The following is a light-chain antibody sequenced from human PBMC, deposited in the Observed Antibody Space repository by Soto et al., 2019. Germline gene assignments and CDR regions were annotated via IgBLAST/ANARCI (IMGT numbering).Light chain of an antibody. Sequence: LAPRGRVHLSCRDSQRVCQYFAWYQQKPGRASRLPIYDASRRATGIPARFIGSGSGTDFTLTISSLEPEDFAIYYCQQRSNWPITFGQGTRLEIK. CDR3: QQRSNWPIT. CDR2: DAS. J-gene: IGKJ5*01. CDR1: QRVCQY. V-gene: IGKV3-11*01.